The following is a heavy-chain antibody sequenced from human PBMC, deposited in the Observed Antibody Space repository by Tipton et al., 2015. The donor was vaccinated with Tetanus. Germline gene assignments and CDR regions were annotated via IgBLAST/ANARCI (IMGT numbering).Heavy chain of an antibody. D-gene: IGHD3-10*01. CDR1: GGSISSDGAY. J-gene: IGHJ6*02. Sequence: TLSLTCTVSGGSISSDGAYWRWIRQHPGEGLEWIGYISNSGSTYYNPSLKSRVTISVDTSQKQISLKVNSVTAADTAVYYCARDRGVRGGYYYYHGMDVWGQGTTVTVSS. CDR2: ISNSGST. V-gene: IGHV4-31*03. CDR3: ARDRGVRGGYYYYHGMDV.